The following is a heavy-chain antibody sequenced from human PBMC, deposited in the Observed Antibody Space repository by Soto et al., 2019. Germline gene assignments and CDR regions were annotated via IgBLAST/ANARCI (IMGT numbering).Heavy chain of an antibody. CDR2: IWYDGSNK. D-gene: IGHD2-2*02. CDR1: GFTFSSYG. Sequence: QVQLVESGGGVVQPGRSLRLSCAASGFTFSSYGMHWVRQAPGKGLEWVAVIWYDGSNKYYADSVKGRFTISRDNSKNTLYLQMNSLRAEDTAVYYCASDCSSTSCYTGDRADYWGQGTLVTVSS. CDR3: ASDCSSTSCYTGDRADY. V-gene: IGHV3-33*01. J-gene: IGHJ4*02.